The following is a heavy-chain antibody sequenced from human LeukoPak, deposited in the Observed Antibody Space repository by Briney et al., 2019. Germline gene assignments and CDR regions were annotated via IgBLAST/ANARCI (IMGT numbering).Heavy chain of an antibody. J-gene: IGHJ5*02. CDR3: ARSYCGGDCYSVYWFDP. CDR1: GGSISSGDYY. CDR2: IYYSGST. D-gene: IGHD2-21*02. Sequence: SETLSLTCTVSGGSISSGDYYWSWIRQPPGKGLEWIGYIYYSGSTYYNPSLKSRVTISVDTSKNQFSLKLSSVIAADTAVYYYARSYCGGDCYSVYWFDPWGQGTLVTVSS. V-gene: IGHV4-30-4*01.